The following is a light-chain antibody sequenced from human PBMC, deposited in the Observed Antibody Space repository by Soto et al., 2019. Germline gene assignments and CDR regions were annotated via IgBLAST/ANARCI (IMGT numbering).Light chain of an antibody. V-gene: IGKV1-33*01. Sequence: DIQMTQSPPSLSASVGDRVTITCKASQGIGNRVGWYQVKPGKAPKLLIYDTFNLESGVPSRFSGSGSGTYFTFTINSLQPEDIATYYWQQYHSLHPGFTFGHGTKLDI. CDR2: DTF. CDR1: QGIGNR. J-gene: IGKJ2*01. CDR3: QQYHSLHPGFT.